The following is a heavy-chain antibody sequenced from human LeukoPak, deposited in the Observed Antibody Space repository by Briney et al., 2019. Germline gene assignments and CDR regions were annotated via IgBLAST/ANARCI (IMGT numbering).Heavy chain of an antibody. CDR2: ISGSTGDT. D-gene: IGHD4-17*01. Sequence: GASVKVSCKASGYTFTNYDINWVRQAPGEGPEWMGWISGSTGDTNYAQKFQGRVTMTADTSTSTAYMELRSLRSDDTAVYYCARDENYGIFFNVDYWGQGTLVTVSS. CDR1: GYTFTNYD. V-gene: IGHV1-18*01. J-gene: IGHJ4*02. CDR3: ARDENYGIFFNVDY.